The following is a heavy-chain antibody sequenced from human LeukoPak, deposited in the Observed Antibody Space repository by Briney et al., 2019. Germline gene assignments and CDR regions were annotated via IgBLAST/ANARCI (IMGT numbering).Heavy chain of an antibody. CDR3: ARGHYGDVYYYYYMDV. Sequence: GGSLRLSCAASGFTFSSYWMSWVRQAPGKGLEWVANIKQDGSEKYYVDSVKGRFTISRDNAKNSLYLQMNSLRAEDTAVYYCARGHYGDVYYYYYMDVWGKGTTVTVSS. CDR2: IKQDGSEK. D-gene: IGHD4-17*01. V-gene: IGHV3-7*01. CDR1: GFTFSSYW. J-gene: IGHJ6*03.